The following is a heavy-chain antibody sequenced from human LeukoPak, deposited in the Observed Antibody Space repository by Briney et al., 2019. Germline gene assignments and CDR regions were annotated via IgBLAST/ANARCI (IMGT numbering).Heavy chain of an antibody. V-gene: IGHV3-33*01. CDR3: ARDILWFGERFYGMGV. CDR2: IWYDGSNK. J-gene: IGHJ6*04. Sequence: GGSLRLSCAASGFTFSSYGMHWVRQAPGKGLEWVAVIWYDGSNKYYADSVKGRFTISRDNSKNTLYLQMNSLRAEDTAVYYCARDILWFGERFYGMGVWGKGTTVTVSS. CDR1: GFTFSSYG. D-gene: IGHD3-10*01.